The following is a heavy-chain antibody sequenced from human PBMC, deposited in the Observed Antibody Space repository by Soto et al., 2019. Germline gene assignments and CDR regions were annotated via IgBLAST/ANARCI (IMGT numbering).Heavy chain of an antibody. D-gene: IGHD2-2*01. Sequence: LEPLSLTSSVSGGKIRGHGWSWIRQPPGKGLECIGYLSDSGSTDYTPSLNSRVTISVDTSKNQFSLQLSSVTAADTAVYYCARKEYGDGLDVWGQGTTVTVSS. J-gene: IGHJ6*02. V-gene: IGHV4-59*11. CDR1: GGKIRGHG. CDR3: ARKEYGDGLDV. CDR2: LSDSGST.